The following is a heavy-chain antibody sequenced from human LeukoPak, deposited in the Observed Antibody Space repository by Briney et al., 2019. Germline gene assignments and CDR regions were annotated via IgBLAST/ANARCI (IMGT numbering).Heavy chain of an antibody. CDR2: MNPNSGNT. Sequence: ASVKVSCKASGYTFTSYDINWVRQATGQGLEWMGWMNPNSGNTGYAQKFQGRVTITRNTSISTAYMELSSLRSEDTAVYYCARGASVVPFITPDQNWFDPWGQGTLVTVSS. V-gene: IGHV1-8*03. J-gene: IGHJ5*02. CDR1: GYTFTSYD. D-gene: IGHD3-3*01. CDR3: ARGASVVPFITPDQNWFDP.